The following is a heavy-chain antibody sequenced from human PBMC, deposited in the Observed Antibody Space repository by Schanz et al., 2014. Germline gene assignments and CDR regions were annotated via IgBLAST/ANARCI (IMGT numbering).Heavy chain of an antibody. CDR2: IKHDGSVK. CDR1: GFTFSDYW. Sequence: EVQLLESGGGLVQPGGSLRLSCTASGFTFSDYWMSWVRQAPGKGPEWVANIKHDGSVKDYVDSVEGRFTISRDNAKNTLYLQMNSLRAEDTAVYYCARDHTTESYYSAGPPIDYWGQGTLLTVSS. D-gene: IGHD1-26*01. J-gene: IGHJ4*02. CDR3: ARDHTTESYYSAGPPIDY. V-gene: IGHV3-7*04.